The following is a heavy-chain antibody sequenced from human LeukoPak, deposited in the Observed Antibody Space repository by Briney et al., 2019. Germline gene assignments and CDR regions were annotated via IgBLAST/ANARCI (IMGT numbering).Heavy chain of an antibody. CDR2: IYYSGST. J-gene: IGHJ6*03. CDR3: ARNVGYHYYMDV. CDR1: GGSISSSSYY. D-gene: IGHD1-26*01. V-gene: IGHV4-39*01. Sequence: PSETLSLTCTVSGGSISSSSYYWGWVRQPPGKGLERIGSIYYSGSTSYCPSLKSRVTISVDTPNNQFSLKLSSVTAADTAVYYCARNVGYHYYMDVWGKGTTVTVSS.